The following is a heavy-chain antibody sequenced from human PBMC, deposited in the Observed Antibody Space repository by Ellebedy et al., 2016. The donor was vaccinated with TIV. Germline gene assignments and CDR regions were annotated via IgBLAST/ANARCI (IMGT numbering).Heavy chain of an antibody. CDR3: ARDHSTGYSGYDYYYYYGMDV. CDR1: GGSISGYY. D-gene: IGHD5-12*01. Sequence: MPSETLSLTCTVSGGSISGYYWSWIRQPPGKGLEWIGYIDNSGGTNYNPSLKSRVTISVDTSKNQFSLKLSSVTAADTAVYYCARDHSTGYSGYDYYYYYGMDVWGQGTTVTVSS. V-gene: IGHV4-59*01. J-gene: IGHJ6*02. CDR2: IDNSGGT.